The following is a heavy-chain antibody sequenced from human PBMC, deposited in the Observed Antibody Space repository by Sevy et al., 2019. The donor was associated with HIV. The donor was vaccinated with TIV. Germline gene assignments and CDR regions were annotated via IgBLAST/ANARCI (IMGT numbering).Heavy chain of an antibody. V-gene: IGHV3-21*01. D-gene: IGHD6-19*01. Sequence: GGSLRLSCAASGFTFSSYSMNWVRQAPGKGLEWVSSISSSSSYIYYADSVKGRFTISRDNAKNSLYLQMNSLRAEDTAVYYCVRAYTSFSSGWYKDYYGMDVWGQGTTVTVSS. CDR2: ISSSSSYI. CDR1: GFTFSSYS. J-gene: IGHJ6*02. CDR3: VRAYTSFSSGWYKDYYGMDV.